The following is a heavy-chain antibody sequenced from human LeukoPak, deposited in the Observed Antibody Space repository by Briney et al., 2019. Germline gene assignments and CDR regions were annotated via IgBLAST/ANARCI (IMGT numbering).Heavy chain of an antibody. J-gene: IGHJ4*02. CDR1: GFTVNSNY. V-gene: IGHV3-66*02. Sequence: GGSLRLSCAASGFTVNSNYMTWVRQAPGKGLEWVSVIYTGGTTYYADSVKGRFTISRDNSKNTLYLQMNSLRAEDTAVYYCAREGDYDSRGYYYGLDYWGQGTLVTVSS. CDR3: AREGDYDSRGYYYGLDY. D-gene: IGHD3-22*01. CDR2: IYTGGTT.